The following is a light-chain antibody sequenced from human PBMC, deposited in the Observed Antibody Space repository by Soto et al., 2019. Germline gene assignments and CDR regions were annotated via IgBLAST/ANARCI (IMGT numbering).Light chain of an antibody. CDR1: QSISSW. CDR3: QQRSNWWT. CDR2: DAS. V-gene: IGKV1-5*01. J-gene: IGKJ1*01. Sequence: DLQMTQSPSTLSSSLGDSVTITCRASQSISSWLAWYQQKPGKAPKLLIYDASSLESAVTSRFSGSGSGTEFTLTISSLQSEDFAVYYCQQRSNWWTVGPGTK.